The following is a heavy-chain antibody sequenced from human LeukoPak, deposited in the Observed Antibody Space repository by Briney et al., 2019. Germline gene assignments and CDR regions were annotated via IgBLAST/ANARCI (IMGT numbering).Heavy chain of an antibody. J-gene: IGHJ4*02. CDR2: IYYSGST. CDR1: GGSISSYY. Sequence: SETLSLTCTVSGGSISSYYWSWIRQHPGKGLEWIGYIYYSGSTYYNPSLKSRVTISVDTSKNQFSLKLSSVTAADTAVYYCARAVLSAVVPAAAQFDCWGQGTLVTVSS. D-gene: IGHD2-2*01. V-gene: IGHV4-59*06. CDR3: ARAVLSAVVPAAAQFDC.